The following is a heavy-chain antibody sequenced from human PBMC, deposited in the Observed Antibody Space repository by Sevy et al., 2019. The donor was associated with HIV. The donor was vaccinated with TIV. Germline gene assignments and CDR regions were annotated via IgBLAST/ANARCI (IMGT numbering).Heavy chain of an antibody. CDR1: GFTFSSYA. D-gene: IGHD1-26*01. CDR3: AKNRVGSYPDY. Sequence: GGSLRLSCTASGFTFSSYAMSWVRQAPGKGLEWVSTISGSGGNRYYADSLKGRFTISRDNYRNTVLLQMTNLRAEDTAVYYCAKNRVGSYPDYWGQGTLVTVSS. J-gene: IGHJ4*02. V-gene: IGHV3-23*01. CDR2: ISGSGGNR.